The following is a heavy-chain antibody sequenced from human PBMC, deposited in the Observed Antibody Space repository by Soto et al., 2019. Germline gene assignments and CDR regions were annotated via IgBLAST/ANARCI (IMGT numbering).Heavy chain of an antibody. CDR3: ARDSMTTVTTDDYYYMDV. CDR1: GYTFTSYA. D-gene: IGHD4-17*01. V-gene: IGHV1-3*01. J-gene: IGHJ6*03. Sequence: ASVKVSCKASGYTFTSYAMHWVRQAPGQRLEWMGWINAGNGNTKYSQKFQGRVTITRDTSASTAYMELSSLRSEDTAVYYCARDSMTTVTTDDYYYMDVWGKGITVTVSS. CDR2: INAGNGNT.